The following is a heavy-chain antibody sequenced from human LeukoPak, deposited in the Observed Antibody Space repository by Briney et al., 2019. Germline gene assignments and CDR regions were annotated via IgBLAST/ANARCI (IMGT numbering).Heavy chain of an antibody. CDR2: INHSGST. Sequence: SETLSLTCAVYGGSFSGYYWSWIRQPPGKGLEWIGEINHSGSTNYNPSLKSRVTISVDTSKNQYSLKLSSVTAADTAVYYCARRLYRGYYAYWGQGTLVTVSS. V-gene: IGHV4-34*01. CDR1: GGSFSGYY. CDR3: ARRLYRGYYAY. D-gene: IGHD1-26*01. J-gene: IGHJ4*02.